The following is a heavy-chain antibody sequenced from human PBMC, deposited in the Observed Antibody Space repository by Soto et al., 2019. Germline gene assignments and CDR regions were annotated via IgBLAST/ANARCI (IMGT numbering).Heavy chain of an antibody. D-gene: IGHD5-12*01. CDR2: ISGSSDRT. CDR1: GFTIRNYA. V-gene: IGHV3-23*01. CDR3: EGPWT. Sequence: EVQVLESGGDLVQPGGSLRLSCAASGFTIRNYAMSWVRQAPGKALEWVSGISGSSDRTYYADSVKGRFTISKDTSSNTLYLKMNSLRVEDKAVYHCEGPWTWGQGTMGTVSS. J-gene: IGHJ3*01.